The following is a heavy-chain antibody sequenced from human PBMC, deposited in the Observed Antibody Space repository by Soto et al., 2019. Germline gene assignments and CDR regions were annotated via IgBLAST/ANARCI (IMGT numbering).Heavy chain of an antibody. CDR1: GGTFSSYT. CDR3: ARDLGGSSRCDAFDL. J-gene: IGHJ3*01. Sequence: QVQLVQSGAEVKKPGSSVKVSCKASGGTFSSYTISWVRQAPGQGLEWMGRIIPILGIANYAQKFQGRVTITADKYTSTAYMELSSLRSDDTAVDYCARDLGGSSRCDAFDLWGQGTMVTVSS. V-gene: IGHV1-69*08. D-gene: IGHD6-13*01. CDR2: IIPILGIA.